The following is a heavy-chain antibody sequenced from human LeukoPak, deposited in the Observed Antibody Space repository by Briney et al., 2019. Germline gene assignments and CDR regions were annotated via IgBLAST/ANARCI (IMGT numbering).Heavy chain of an antibody. J-gene: IGHJ4*02. Sequence: SETLSLTCPVSGGSISSGTYYWSWIRQPAGKALEWIGRIYTSGSTNYNPSLRSRVTISVDTSKNHFSLNLNSVTAADTAVYYCARERRHYYDSSGYYYYYFDYWGQGTLVTVSS. CDR3: ARERRHYYDSSGYYYYYFDY. CDR1: GGSISSGTYY. D-gene: IGHD3-22*01. CDR2: IYTSGST. V-gene: IGHV4-61*02.